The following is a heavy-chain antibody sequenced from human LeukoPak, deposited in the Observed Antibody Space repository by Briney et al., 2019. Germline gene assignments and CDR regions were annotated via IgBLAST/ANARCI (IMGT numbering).Heavy chain of an antibody. CDR2: ISSSSSYI. D-gene: IGHD1-1*01. V-gene: IGHV3-21*01. Sequence: GGSLRLSCAASGFTFSSYSMNWVRQAPGKGLEWVSSISSSSSYIYYADSVKGRFTISRDNAKNSLYLQMHSLRAEDTAVYYCAREQLERRWVGAFDIWGQGTMVTVSS. CDR1: GFTFSSYS. CDR3: AREQLERRWVGAFDI. J-gene: IGHJ3*02.